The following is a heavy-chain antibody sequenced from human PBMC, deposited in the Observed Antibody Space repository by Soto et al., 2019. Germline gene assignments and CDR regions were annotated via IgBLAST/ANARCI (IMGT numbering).Heavy chain of an antibody. V-gene: IGHV3-30-3*01. CDR2: ISYDGSNK. Sequence: GGSLRLSCAASGFTFSSYAMHWVRQAPGKGLEWVAVISYDGSNKYYADSVKGRFTISRDNSKNTLYLQMNSLRAEDTAVYYCARDNKRSRGGNYGPEPDLDYFDYWGQGTLVTVSS. CDR3: ARDNKRSRGGNYGPEPDLDYFDY. J-gene: IGHJ4*02. D-gene: IGHD3-16*01. CDR1: GFTFSSYA.